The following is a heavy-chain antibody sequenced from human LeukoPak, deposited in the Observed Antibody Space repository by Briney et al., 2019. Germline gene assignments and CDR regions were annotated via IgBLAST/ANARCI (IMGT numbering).Heavy chain of an antibody. CDR1: GGSISSYY. V-gene: IGHV4-59*08. J-gene: IGHJ5*02. D-gene: IGHD2-15*01. CDR2: INYNGGT. Sequence: SETLSLTCTVSGGSISSYYCSWIRQPPGKGLEWIGYINYNGGTNYNPSLKSRVTISVDTSKNQFSLKLSSVTAADTAVYYCARGDVANWFDPWGQGTLVTVSS. CDR3: ARGDVANWFDP.